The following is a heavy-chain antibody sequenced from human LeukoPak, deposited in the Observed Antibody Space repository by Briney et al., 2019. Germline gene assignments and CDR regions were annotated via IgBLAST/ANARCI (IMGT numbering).Heavy chain of an antibody. CDR1: GYTFTSNY. V-gene: IGHV1-46*01. CDR2: IYPRNGST. CDR3: ARDQEGFDY. Sequence: ASVKVSCKASGYTFTSNYIHWVRQAPGQGLEWMGMIYPRNGSTSYAQKFQGRVTVTRDTSTSTVHMELSGLRSEDTAVYYCARDQEGFDYWGQGTLVTVSS. J-gene: IGHJ4*02.